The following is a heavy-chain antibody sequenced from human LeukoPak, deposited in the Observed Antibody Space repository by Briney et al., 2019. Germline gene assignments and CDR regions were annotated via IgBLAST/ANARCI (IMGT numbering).Heavy chain of an antibody. CDR1: GYTFTSYA. J-gene: IGHJ5*02. V-gene: IGHV7-4-1*02. CDR3: AKGPRAYQLPSDWFDP. CDR2: INTNTGNP. D-gene: IGHD2-2*01. Sequence: GASVKVSCKASGYTFTSYAMNWVRQAPGQGLEWMGWINTNTGNPTYAQGFTGRFVFSLDTSVSTAYLQISSLKAEDTAVYYCAKGPRAYQLPSDWFDPWGQGTLVTVSS.